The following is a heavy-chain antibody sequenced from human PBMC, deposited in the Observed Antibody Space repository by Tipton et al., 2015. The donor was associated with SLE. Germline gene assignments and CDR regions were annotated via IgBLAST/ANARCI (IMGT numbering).Heavy chain of an antibody. V-gene: IGHV4-39*07. CDR3: ERPQIKDGYYFDY. CDR2: IDYSGST. J-gene: IGHJ4*02. D-gene: IGHD3-10*01. Sequence: TLSLTCTVSGGSISSSSYYWGWIRQPPGKGLEGIGSIDYSGSTYYTPSLKNRVTISVDTSKNQFSLRLSSVTAADTAVYYCERPQIKDGYYFDYWGQGTLVTVSS. CDR1: GGSISSSSYY.